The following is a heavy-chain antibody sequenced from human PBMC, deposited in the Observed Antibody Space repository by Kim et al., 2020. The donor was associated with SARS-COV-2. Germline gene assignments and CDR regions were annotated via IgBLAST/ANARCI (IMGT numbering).Heavy chain of an antibody. CDR3: ATLHLLPEGEKNWFDP. Sequence: ASVKVSCKASGYTFTGYYMHWVRQAPGQGLEWMGWINPNSGGTNYAQKFQGRVTMTRDTSISTAYMELSRLRSDDTAVYYCATLHLLPEGEKNWFDPWGQGTLVTVSS. J-gene: IGHJ5*02. CDR1: GYTFTGYY. CDR2: INPNSGGT. D-gene: IGHD3-16*01. V-gene: IGHV1-2*02.